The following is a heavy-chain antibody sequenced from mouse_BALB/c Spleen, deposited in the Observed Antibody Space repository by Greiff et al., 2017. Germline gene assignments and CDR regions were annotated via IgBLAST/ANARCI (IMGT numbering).Heavy chain of an antibody. CDR1: GYTFTSYW. CDR2: INPSNGRT. J-gene: IGHJ3*01. Sequence: QVQLKQSGAELVKPGASVKLSCKASGYTFTSYWMHWVKQRPGQGLEWIGEINPSNGRTNYNEKFKSKATLTVDKSSSTAYMQLSSLTSEDSAVYYCARDRGTAFADWGQGTLVTVSA. CDR3: ARDRGTAFAD. D-gene: IGHD1-2*01. V-gene: IGHV1S81*02.